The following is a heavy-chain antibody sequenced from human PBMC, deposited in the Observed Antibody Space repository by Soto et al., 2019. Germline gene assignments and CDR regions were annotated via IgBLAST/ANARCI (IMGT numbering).Heavy chain of an antibody. J-gene: IGHJ3*02. CDR2: TNHSGST. D-gene: IGHD7-27*01. CDR3: ARGQTWGGYAFDI. CDR1: GGSFSGYY. V-gene: IGHV4-34*01. Sequence: SETLSLTCAVYGGSFSGYYWSWIRQPPGKGLEWIGETNHSGSTNYNPSLKSRVTISVDTSKNQFSLKLSSVTAADTAVYYCARGQTWGGYAFDIWGQGTMVTVSS.